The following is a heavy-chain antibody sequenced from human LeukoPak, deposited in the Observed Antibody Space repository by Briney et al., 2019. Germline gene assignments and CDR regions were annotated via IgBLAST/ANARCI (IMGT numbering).Heavy chain of an antibody. Sequence: ASQTLSLTCTVSGGSISSDDYYWSWIRQPPGKGLEWIVHITYSGSTDYSPSLRSRVTMSVYTSKNQFSLKLNSVTAAETAMYFCARGGVGGYDYFDSWGQGTLVAVSS. D-gene: IGHD5-12*01. J-gene: IGHJ4*02. CDR2: ITYSGST. CDR1: GGSISSDDYY. CDR3: ARGGVGGYDYFDS. V-gene: IGHV4-30-4*01.